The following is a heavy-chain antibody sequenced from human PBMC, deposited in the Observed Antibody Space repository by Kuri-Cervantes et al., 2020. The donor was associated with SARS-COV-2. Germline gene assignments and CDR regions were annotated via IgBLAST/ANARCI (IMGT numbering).Heavy chain of an antibody. D-gene: IGHD1-26*01. Sequence: LTCAASGFTFSNFVMHWVRPAPGKGLEWVAVISYVATNRFYADAVKGRFTVTRDNAKNTLYLEMSGLRPEDAGVYFCAKGGGSGSYSPLLGPFDYWGQGTLVTVSS. CDR2: ISYVATNR. CDR3: AKGGGSGSYSPLLGPFDY. CDR1: GFTFSNFV. J-gene: IGHJ4*02. V-gene: IGHV3-30*18.